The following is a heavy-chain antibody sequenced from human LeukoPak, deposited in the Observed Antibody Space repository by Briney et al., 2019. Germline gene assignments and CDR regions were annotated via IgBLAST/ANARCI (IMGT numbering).Heavy chain of an antibody. V-gene: IGHV3-64*01. D-gene: IGHD5-18*01. J-gene: IGHJ4*02. CDR1: GFTFSSYA. Sequence: GGSLRLSCAASGFTFSSYAMHWVRQAPGKGLEYVSAISSNGGSTYYANSVKGRFTISRDNSKNTLYLQMGSLRAEDTAVYYCARDHGATGYSYDYWGQGTLVTVSS. CDR3: ARDHGATGYSYDY. CDR2: ISSNGGST.